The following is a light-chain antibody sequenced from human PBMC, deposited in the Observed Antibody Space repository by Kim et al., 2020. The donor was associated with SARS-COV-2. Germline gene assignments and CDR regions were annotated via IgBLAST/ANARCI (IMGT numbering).Light chain of an antibody. J-gene: IGLJ2*01. V-gene: IGLV3-21*04. CDR2: YDS. CDR1: NSGSKS. CDR3: QVWDSSSDHVV. Sequence: QEKTARITCWGKNSGSKSVHWYQQKPGQAPVLGIYYDSDRPSGIPERFSGSNSGNTATLTISRVEAGDEADYYCQVWDSSSDHVVFGGGTQLTVL.